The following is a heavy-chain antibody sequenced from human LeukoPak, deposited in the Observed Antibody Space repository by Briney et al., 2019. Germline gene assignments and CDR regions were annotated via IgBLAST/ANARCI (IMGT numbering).Heavy chain of an antibody. CDR2: FDPEDGET. J-gene: IGHJ4*02. Sequence: ASVKVSCKVSGYTLTEFSMHWVRQAPGKGLEWMGGFDPEDGETIYAQKFQGRVTMTEDTSTDTAYMELSSLRSEDTAVYYCATAQERGFGELFPNWGQGTLVTVSS. V-gene: IGHV1-24*01. CDR1: GYTLTEFS. CDR3: ATAQERGFGELFPN. D-gene: IGHD3-10*01.